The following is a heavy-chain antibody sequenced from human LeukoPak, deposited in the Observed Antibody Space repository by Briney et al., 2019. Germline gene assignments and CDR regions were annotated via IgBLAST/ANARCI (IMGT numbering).Heavy chain of an antibody. CDR1: GYSFTSYG. J-gene: IGHJ4*02. Sequence: GASVQVSCKASGYSFTSYGISWVRQAPGQGLEWMGWISTYNGNTNYAQKLQGRVTMTTDTSTSTAYMELRSLRSEDTAVYYCARAMILDIVATIFVLDYWGQGTLVTVYS. D-gene: IGHD5-12*01. V-gene: IGHV1-18*01. CDR3: ARAMILDIVATIFVLDY. CDR2: ISTYNGNT.